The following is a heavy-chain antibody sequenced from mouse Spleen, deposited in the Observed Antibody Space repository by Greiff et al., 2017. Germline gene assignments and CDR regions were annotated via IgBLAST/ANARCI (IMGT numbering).Heavy chain of an antibody. CDR3: ARHSGSSYCYAMDY. D-gene: IGHD1-1*01. J-gene: IGHJ4*01. V-gene: IGHV5-2*01. CDR1: EYAFPSHD. CDR2: INSDGGST. Sequence: EVQGVESGGGLVQPGESLKLSCESNEYAFPSHDMSWVRKTPETRLELVAAINSDGGSTYYPDTMERRSIITRDNTQKTLYLQMSSLRSEDTALYYCARHSGSSYCYAMDYWGQGTSVTVSS.